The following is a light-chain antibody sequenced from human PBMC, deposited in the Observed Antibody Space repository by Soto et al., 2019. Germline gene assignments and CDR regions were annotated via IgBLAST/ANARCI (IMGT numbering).Light chain of an antibody. CDR3: QQYHSYPAS. J-gene: IGKJ1*01. CDR2: DAS. V-gene: IGKV1-16*01. CDR1: QGISSF. Sequence: DIQMTQSPSSISASVGDRVSTTCRASQGISSFLAWFQQKPGKAPKSLIYDASTLQSGVSSRFSGSGSDTHFTLTISILQPEDFATYYCQQYHSYPASFGQGTKVEIK.